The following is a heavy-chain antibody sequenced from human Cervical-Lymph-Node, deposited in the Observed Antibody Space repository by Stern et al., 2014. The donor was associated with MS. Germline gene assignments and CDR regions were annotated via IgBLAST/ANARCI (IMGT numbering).Heavy chain of an antibody. CDR2: IYYSGST. CDR3: ARVSYDFWSGYYPFDY. CDR1: GGSISSCGYY. V-gene: IGHV4-31*03. J-gene: IGHJ4*02. D-gene: IGHD3-3*01. Sequence: QMQLQESGPGLVKPSQTLSLTCTVSGGSISSCGYYWSWIRQHPGKGLEGIGYIYYSGSTYYTPSLKSRVTIAVDTSKNQFSLNLSSVTAADTAVYYCARVSYDFWSGYYPFDYWGQGTLVTVSS.